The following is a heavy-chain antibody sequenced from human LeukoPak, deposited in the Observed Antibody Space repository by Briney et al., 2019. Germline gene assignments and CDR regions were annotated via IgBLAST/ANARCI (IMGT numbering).Heavy chain of an antibody. V-gene: IGHV3-7*01. J-gene: IGHJ4*01. Sequence: PVGSLRLSCAASGFTFSDYWMTWVRQAPGKGLEWVANINPNGDGTYFDSVKGRFTVSSDNGTNSLALKMSSMRVEDTAVYYCAVERCQLFGSSWPYWG. CDR1: GFTFSDYW. D-gene: IGHD6-13*01. CDR3: AVERCQLFGSSWPY. CDR2: INPNGDGT.